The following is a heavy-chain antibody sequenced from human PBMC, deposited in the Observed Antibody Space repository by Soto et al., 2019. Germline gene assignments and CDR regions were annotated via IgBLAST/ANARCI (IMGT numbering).Heavy chain of an antibody. D-gene: IGHD2-21*02. CDR1: GYTFTSYG. Sequence: QVQLVQSGAEVKKPGASVKVSCKASGYTFTSYGISWVRQAPGQGLEWMGWISAYDCNTNYAQKLQGRVTMTTDTSPSTAYMELRSLRSDDTAVYYCARDSSDCGGDCYHDSWGQGTLVTVSS. CDR2: ISAYDCNT. V-gene: IGHV1-18*01. J-gene: IGHJ4*02. CDR3: ARDSSDCGGDCYHDS.